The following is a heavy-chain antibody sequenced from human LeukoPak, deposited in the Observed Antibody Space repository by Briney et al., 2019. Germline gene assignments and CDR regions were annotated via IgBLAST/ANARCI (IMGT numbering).Heavy chain of an antibody. CDR1: GLTFRNYG. V-gene: IGHV3-23*01. CDR3: AKVTGSGSYLADTFDI. D-gene: IGHD3-10*01. J-gene: IGHJ3*02. CDR2: ISGSGDST. Sequence: GGSLRLSCAASGLTFRNYGMNWVRQPTGKGLEWVSAISGSGDSTYHADSVRGRFTVSRDNSKNTLYLQMKSLRAEDTAVYYCAKVTGSGSYLADTFDIWGHGTVVTVSS.